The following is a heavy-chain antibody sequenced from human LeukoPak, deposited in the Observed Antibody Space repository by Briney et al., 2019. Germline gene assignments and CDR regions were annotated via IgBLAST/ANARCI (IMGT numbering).Heavy chain of an antibody. CDR1: GFTFSSYA. J-gene: IGHJ6*02. Sequence: PGGSLRLSCVVSGFTFSSYAMSWVRQAPGKGLEWVSAISGSGGSTYYADSVKGRFTISRDNSKNTLYLQMNSLRAEDTAVYYCAKLGDSLLWFGELLGGGDYYYYGMDVWGQGTTVTVSS. CDR2: ISGSGGST. D-gene: IGHD3-10*01. CDR3: AKLGDSLLWFGELLGGGDYYYYGMDV. V-gene: IGHV3-23*01.